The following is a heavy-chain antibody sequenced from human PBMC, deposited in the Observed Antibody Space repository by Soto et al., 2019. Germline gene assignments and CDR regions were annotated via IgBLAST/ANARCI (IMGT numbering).Heavy chain of an antibody. Sequence: SETLSLTCTVSGGSISSSSYYWGWIRQPPGKGLEWIGSIYYSGSTYYNPSLKSRVTISVDTSKNQFSLKLSSVTAADTAVYYCARHSRTGTTPNWFDPWGQGTLVT. CDR2: IYYSGST. CDR1: GGSISSSSYY. J-gene: IGHJ5*02. V-gene: IGHV4-39*01. CDR3: ARHSRTGTTPNWFDP. D-gene: IGHD1-7*01.